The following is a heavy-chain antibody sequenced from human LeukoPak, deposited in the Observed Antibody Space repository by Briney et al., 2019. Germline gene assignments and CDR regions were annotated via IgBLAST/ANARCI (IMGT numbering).Heavy chain of an antibody. V-gene: IGHV1-46*01. J-gene: IGHJ4*02. CDR3: ARDDNSGYFYGAGGY. Sequence: ASVKVSCKASGYTFTSYYMHWVRQAPGQGPEWMGIINPSGGSTNYAQKFQGRVTMTRDTSTSTVYMELSSLRSEDTAVYYCARDDNSGYFYGAGGYWGQGTLVTVSS. CDR2: INPSGGST. CDR1: GYTFTSYY. D-gene: IGHD3-22*01.